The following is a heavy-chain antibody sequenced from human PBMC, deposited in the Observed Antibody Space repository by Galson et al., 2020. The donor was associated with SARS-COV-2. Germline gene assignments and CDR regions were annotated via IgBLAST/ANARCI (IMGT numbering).Heavy chain of an antibody. V-gene: IGHV4-39*02. Sequence: SETLSLTCSVSGGSFSSTSFKWGCIRPAPGKGLEWIGSIYSSGSTYSNPSHKSRVTMSLDTSKNHFSLKLSSVTAADTAVYYCAREVVVVVATNWFDPWGQGTLVTVSS. CDR3: AREVVVVVATNWFDP. CDR1: GGSFSSTSFK. J-gene: IGHJ5*02. CDR2: IYSSGST. D-gene: IGHD2-15*01.